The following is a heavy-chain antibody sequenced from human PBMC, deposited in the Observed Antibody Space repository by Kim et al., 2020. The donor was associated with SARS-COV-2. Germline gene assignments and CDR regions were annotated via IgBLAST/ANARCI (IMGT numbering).Heavy chain of an antibody. V-gene: IGHV3-49*01. Sequence: TTHYTASVKSKLTISRDESKSISDLQMNSLKTEDTAVYYCTGGFTFNDYWGQGTLVTVSS. CDR3: TGGFTFNDY. D-gene: IGHD3-10*01. J-gene: IGHJ4*02. CDR2: TT.